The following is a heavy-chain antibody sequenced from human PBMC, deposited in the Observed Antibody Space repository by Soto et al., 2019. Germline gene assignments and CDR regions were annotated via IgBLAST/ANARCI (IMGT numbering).Heavy chain of an antibody. CDR2: LSRGGGTT. Sequence: EAQLLESGGDWAQPGGSLRLSCAASGFTVSSHGMSWVRQAPGKGLEWIAGLSRGGGTTYYADSVKGRFTIPRDNSKNTLDLIMNSLKVDDTALYYCAKDGQYRTDGVDVWGQGTLVTVSS. D-gene: IGHD6-6*01. V-gene: IGHV3-23*01. CDR3: AKDGQYRTDGVDV. J-gene: IGHJ3*01. CDR1: GFTVSSHG.